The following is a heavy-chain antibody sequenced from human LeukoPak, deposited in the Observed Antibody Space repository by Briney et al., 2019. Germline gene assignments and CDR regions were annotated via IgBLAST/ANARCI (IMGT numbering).Heavy chain of an antibody. CDR3: SRDSHRNSDEH. V-gene: IGHV3-7*01. Sequence: GGSLGLSCAASGFTFNTYWMNWVRQVPGNGLEWVANISPDGSEKQYVDSVKGRFTISRDNAENSLYLQMNSLRADDTAVYYCSRDSHRNSDEHWGQGTLVTVSS. J-gene: IGHJ1*01. D-gene: IGHD5-24*01. CDR1: GFTFNTYW. CDR2: ISPDGSEK.